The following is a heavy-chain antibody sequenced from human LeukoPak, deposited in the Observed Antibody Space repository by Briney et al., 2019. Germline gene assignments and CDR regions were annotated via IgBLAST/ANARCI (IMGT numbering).Heavy chain of an antibody. CDR1: GFSFSYYA. V-gene: IGHV3-30-3*01. D-gene: IGHD3-3*02. CDR2: ISYDGSNK. Sequence: GGSLRLSCAASGFSFSYYAMHWVRQAAGKGLEWVAVISYDGSNKYYADSVKGRFTISRDNSENTLYLQMNSLRAEDTAVYYCARVEAFRRAWGGLDYWGQGTLVTVSS. J-gene: IGHJ4*02. CDR3: ARVEAFRRAWGGLDY.